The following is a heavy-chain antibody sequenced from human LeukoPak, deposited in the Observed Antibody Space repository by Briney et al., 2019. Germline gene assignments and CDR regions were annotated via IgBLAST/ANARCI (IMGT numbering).Heavy chain of an antibody. V-gene: IGHV1-2*02. J-gene: IGHJ6*03. CDR2: INPNSGGT. CDR1: GYTFTGYY. D-gene: IGHD3-22*01. CDR3: ARGMYDSSGYYNDLHYYYYMDV. Sequence: GASVKVSCKASGYTFTGYYMHWVRQAPGQGLEWMGWINPNSGGTNYAQKFQGRVTITADKSTSTAYMELSSLRSEDTAVYYCARGMYDSSGYYNDLHYYYYMDVWGKGTTVTVSS.